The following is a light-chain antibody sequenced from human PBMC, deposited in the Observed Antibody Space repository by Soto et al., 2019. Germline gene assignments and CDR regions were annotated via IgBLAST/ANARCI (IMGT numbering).Light chain of an antibody. CDR1: QSVSSY. Sequence: EIVLTQSPPTLSLSPGERATLSCRASQSVSSYLAWYQQKPGQAPRLLIYDAPNRATGIPARFSGSGSGTDFPLTISSLEPEDFAVYYCQQRSNWPLTFGGGTKVEIK. V-gene: IGKV3-11*01. J-gene: IGKJ4*01. CDR3: QQRSNWPLT. CDR2: DAP.